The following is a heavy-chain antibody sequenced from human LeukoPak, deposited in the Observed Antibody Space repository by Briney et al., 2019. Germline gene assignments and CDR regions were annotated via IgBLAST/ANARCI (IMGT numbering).Heavy chain of an antibody. CDR3: ARDPAYCGGDCYGYYGMDV. D-gene: IGHD2-21*02. CDR2: ISAYNGNT. J-gene: IGHJ6*02. CDR1: GGTFSSYA. Sequence: GASVKVSCKASGGTFSSYAISWVRQAPGQGLEWMGWISAYNGNTNYAQKLQGRVTMTTDTSTSTAYMELRSLRSDDTAVYYCARDPAYCGGDCYGYYGMDVWGQGTTVTVSS. V-gene: IGHV1-18*01.